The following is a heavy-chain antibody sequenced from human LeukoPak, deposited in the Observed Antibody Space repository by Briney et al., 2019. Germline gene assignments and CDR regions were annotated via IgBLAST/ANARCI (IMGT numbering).Heavy chain of an antibody. CDR3: AREFFGSGSYPDF. Sequence: GGSLRLSCAASGFAFNTYAMHWVRQAPGQGLEWVALIWHDGGHKFYSNSVRGQFTISRDNSKNTVSLQMNNLRPEDTAVYYCAREFFGSGSYPDFWGQGTLVTVSS. J-gene: IGHJ4*02. CDR2: IWHDGGHK. CDR1: GFAFNTYA. V-gene: IGHV3-33*01. D-gene: IGHD3-10*01.